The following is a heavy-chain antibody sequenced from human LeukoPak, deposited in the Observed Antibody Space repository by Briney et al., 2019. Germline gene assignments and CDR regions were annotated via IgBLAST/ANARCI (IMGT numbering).Heavy chain of an antibody. V-gene: IGHV3-21*01. Sequence: GGSLRLSCAASGFTFSNYKMNWVRPAPGRAMEWVSSITSSGTYTFYADSVKRRFTISRDNAKNSLYLQMSSLRAEDTAVYYCARWDTDHDYWGQGTLVTVSS. CDR2: ITSSGTYT. CDR3: ARWDTDHDY. CDR1: GFTFSNYK. D-gene: IGHD1-26*01. J-gene: IGHJ4*02.